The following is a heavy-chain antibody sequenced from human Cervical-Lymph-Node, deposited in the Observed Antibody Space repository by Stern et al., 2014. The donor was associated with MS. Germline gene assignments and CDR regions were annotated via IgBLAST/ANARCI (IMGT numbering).Heavy chain of an antibody. D-gene: IGHD2-15*01. CDR1: GYSFTGYY. V-gene: IGHV1-2*06. Sequence: QVQLVQSGAEVKKPGASVKVPCKASGYSFTGYYIHWVRRAPGQGLEWMGRIDPNSGGANYAQRFQGGVMLTRETSISTAYIEQSSLTSDDTAIYYCARQYCSGGKCHSSAYNFNGMDVWGQGTTVTVSS. CDR2: IDPNSGGA. J-gene: IGHJ6*02. CDR3: ARQYCSGGKCHSSAYNFNGMDV.